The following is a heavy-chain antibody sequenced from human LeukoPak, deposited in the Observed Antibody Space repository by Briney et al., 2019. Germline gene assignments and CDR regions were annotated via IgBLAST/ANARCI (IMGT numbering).Heavy chain of an antibody. V-gene: IGHV1-18*01. J-gene: IGHJ4*02. Sequence: ASVKVSCKASGYIFTSYGISWVRQAPGQGLEWMGWTNTDNGNTNYAQKFQGRVTMTTDTSTSTAYMELRSLRFDDTAVYYCARTYCGGDCYSSDFWGQGTLVTVSS. CDR1: GYIFTSYG. CDR2: TNTDNGNT. CDR3: ARTYCGGDCYSSDF. D-gene: IGHD2-21*01.